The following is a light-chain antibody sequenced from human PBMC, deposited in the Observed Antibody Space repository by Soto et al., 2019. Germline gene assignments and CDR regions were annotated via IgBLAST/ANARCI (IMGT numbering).Light chain of an antibody. CDR3: SSSTSSSTLVV. J-gene: IGLJ2*01. V-gene: IGLV2-14*01. Sequence: QSALTQPASVSGSPGQSITISCTGTSSDVGGYNYVSWYQQHPGKAPKLMIYDVSNRPSGVSNRFSGSKSGNTASLTISGLQADDEDDYYCSSSTSSSTLVVFGGGTKLTVL. CDR1: SSDVGGYNY. CDR2: DVS.